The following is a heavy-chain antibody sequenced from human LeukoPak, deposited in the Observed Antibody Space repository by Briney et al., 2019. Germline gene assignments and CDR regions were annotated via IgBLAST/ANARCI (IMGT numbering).Heavy chain of an antibody. D-gene: IGHD1-1*01. V-gene: IGHV3-15*01. Sequence: GGSLRLSCAASGFTFSNAWMSWVRQAPGKGLEWVGRIISKTDGGTTDYAAPVKGRFTISRDDSKNTLYLQMNSLKTEDTAVYYCTTDRAGTTRPQFFDYWGQGTLVTVSS. CDR1: GFTFSNAW. CDR3: TTDRAGTTRPQFFDY. CDR2: IISKTDGGTT. J-gene: IGHJ4*02.